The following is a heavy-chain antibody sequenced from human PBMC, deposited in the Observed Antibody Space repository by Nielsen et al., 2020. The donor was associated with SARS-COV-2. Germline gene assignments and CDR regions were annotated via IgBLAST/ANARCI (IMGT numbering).Heavy chain of an antibody. Sequence: ASVKVSCKTSADTSTGYYMHWVRQAPGQGLEWMGRINPYSGGTNYAQKFQGTVTMTRDASISTVYMELTSDDTAVYYCARARATIFGLVMSYGMDVWGQGTTVAVSS. V-gene: IGHV1-2*06. CDR2: INPYSGGT. J-gene: IGHJ6*02. D-gene: IGHD3/OR15-3a*01. CDR1: ADTSTGYY. CDR3: ARARATIFGLVMSYGMDV.